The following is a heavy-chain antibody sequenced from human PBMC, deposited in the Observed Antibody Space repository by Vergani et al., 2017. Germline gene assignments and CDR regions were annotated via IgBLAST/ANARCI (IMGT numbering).Heavy chain of an antibody. CDR2: IYYSGST. CDR1: GGSINSGGYY. J-gene: IGHJ4*02. CDR3: ARGGSGADHDYLDY. V-gene: IGHV4-31*03. D-gene: IGHD1-26*01. Sequence: QVQLQESGPTLVKPSQTLSLTCTVSGGSINSGGYYWSWIRQHPGKGLEWIGYIYYSGSTYYNPSLKSRVTISVDTSKNQFSLKLSSVTAADTAVYYCARGGSGADHDYLDYWGQGTLVTVSS.